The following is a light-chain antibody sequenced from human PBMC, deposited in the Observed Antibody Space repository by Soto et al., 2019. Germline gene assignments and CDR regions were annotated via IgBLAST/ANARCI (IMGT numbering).Light chain of an antibody. CDR3: QQYYTHPWT. CDR2: AAS. J-gene: IGKJ1*01. V-gene: IGKV1-8*01. Sequence: AIRMTQSPSSLSASTGDRVTITCRASQGISNYLAWYQQKPGKAPKVLIHAASTLQGGVPSRFSGSGSGTDFTLPISYLQSEDFATYYCQQYYTHPWTFGQGTKVEIK. CDR1: QGISNY.